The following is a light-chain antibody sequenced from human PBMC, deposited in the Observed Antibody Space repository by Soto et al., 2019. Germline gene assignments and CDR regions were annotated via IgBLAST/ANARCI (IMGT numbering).Light chain of an antibody. Sequence: DVQMTQSPSTLSASVGDRVTITCRASQSVSSLLAWYQQKPGQAPKFLIYGVSTLEIGCPSSFSGSGSGTEFALTISSLQPDDDETDDCQQHKDYVYTFGQGTKVDI. J-gene: IGKJ1*01. CDR1: QSVSSL. CDR2: GVS. V-gene: IGKV1-5*01. CDR3: QQHKDYVYT.